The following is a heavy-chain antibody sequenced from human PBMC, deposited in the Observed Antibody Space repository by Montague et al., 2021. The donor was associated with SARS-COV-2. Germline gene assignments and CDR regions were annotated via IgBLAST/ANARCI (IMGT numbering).Heavy chain of an antibody. J-gene: IGHJ4*02. CDR2: IDWDDDK. Sequence: PALVKPTQTLTLTCTFSGFSLSTSGMCVSWIRQPPGKTLEWLARIDWDDDKYYSTSLRTRLTISKDTSKNQVVLTMTNMDPVDTATYYCARTYYGGRPFDYWGQGTLVTVSS. V-gene: IGHV2-70*11. CDR3: ARTYYGGRPFDY. CDR1: GFSLSTSGMC. D-gene: IGHD4-23*01.